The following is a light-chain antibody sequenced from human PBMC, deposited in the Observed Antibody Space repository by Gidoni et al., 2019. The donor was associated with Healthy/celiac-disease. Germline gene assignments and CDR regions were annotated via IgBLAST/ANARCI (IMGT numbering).Light chain of an antibody. CDR3: QQSYSTPWP. V-gene: IGKV1-39*01. J-gene: IGKJ1*01. Sequence: DIQMTQSPSSLSASVGDRVTITCRASQSISSYLNWYQQKPGKAPKRLIYAASSLQSGVPSRFSGSGSGTDFTPTIISLQPEDFATYYCQQSYSTPWPFGQGTKVEIK. CDR1: QSISSY. CDR2: AAS.